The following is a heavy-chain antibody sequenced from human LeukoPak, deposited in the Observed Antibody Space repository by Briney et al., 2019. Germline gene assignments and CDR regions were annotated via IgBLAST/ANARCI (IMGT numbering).Heavy chain of an antibody. Sequence: GGSLRLSCAASGFTFSSFAMSWVRQAPGKGLEWVSAISGSGDTTWYADSVKGRFTISRDNSKNTLYLQMNSLRAEDTAVYYCARGDDILTGYHHPFDYWGQGTLVTVSS. V-gene: IGHV3-23*01. CDR3: ARGDDILTGYHHPFDY. D-gene: IGHD3-9*01. CDR2: ISGSGDTT. J-gene: IGHJ4*02. CDR1: GFTFSSFA.